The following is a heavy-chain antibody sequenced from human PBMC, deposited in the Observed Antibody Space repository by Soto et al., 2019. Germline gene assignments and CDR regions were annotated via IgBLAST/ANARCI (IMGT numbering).Heavy chain of an antibody. D-gene: IGHD3-9*01. Sequence: SETLSLTCTVSGGSVSSGSYYWSWIRQPPGKGLEWIGYIYYSGSTNYNPSLKSRVTISVDTSKNQFSLKLSSVTAADTAVYYCAREDYRANCLLPQKYWGQGALVTVSS. CDR2: IYYSGST. J-gene: IGHJ4*02. V-gene: IGHV4-61*01. CDR1: GGSVSSGSYY. CDR3: AREDYRANCLLPQKY.